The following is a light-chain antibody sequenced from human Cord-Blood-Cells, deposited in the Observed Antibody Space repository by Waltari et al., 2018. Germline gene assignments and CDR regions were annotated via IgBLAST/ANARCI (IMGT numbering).Light chain of an antibody. CDR2: LGS. V-gene: IGKV2-28*01. CDR1: QSLLHSNGYNY. Sequence: DIVMTQSPLSLPVTPGEPASISCRSSQSLLHSNGYNYLDWYLQKPGQSPQLLIYLGSNRAAGVTDRFSGSGSGTEFTLKIIRVEAEDVGVYYCMQALQTPTFGQGTKVEIK. J-gene: IGKJ1*01. CDR3: MQALQTPT.